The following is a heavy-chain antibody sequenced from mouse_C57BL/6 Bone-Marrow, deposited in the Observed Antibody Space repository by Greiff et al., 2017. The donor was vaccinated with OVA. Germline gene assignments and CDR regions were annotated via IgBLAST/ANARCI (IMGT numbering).Heavy chain of an antibody. CDR2: INYDGSST. CDR3: ARDLGSTSDY. J-gene: IGHJ2*01. Sequence: EVMLVESEGGLVQPGSSMKLSCTASGFTFSDYYMAWVRQVPEKGLEWVANINYDGSSTYYLDSLKSRFIISRDNAKNILYLQMSSLKSEDTATYYCARDLGSTSDYWGQGTTLTVSS. V-gene: IGHV5-16*01. D-gene: IGHD1-1*01. CDR1: GFTFSDYY.